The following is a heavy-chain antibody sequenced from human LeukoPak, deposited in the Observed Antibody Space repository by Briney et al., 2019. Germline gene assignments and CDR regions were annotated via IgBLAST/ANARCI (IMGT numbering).Heavy chain of an antibody. Sequence: PSETLSLTCTVSGDSISSTNYYWGWIRQPPGKGLEWIGSIYYSGSTYYNPSLESRVTISVDTSKNQFSLKLSSVTAADTAVYYCARGPNGSGSRSLGVHYFDYWGQGTLVTVSS. CDR1: GDSISSTNYY. V-gene: IGHV4-39*01. J-gene: IGHJ4*02. CDR3: ARGPNGSGSRSLGVHYFDY. CDR2: IYYSGST. D-gene: IGHD3-10*01.